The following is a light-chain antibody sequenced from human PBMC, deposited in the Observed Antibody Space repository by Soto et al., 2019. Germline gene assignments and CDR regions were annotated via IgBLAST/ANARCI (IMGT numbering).Light chain of an antibody. J-gene: IGKJ2*01. CDR2: SAS. CDR1: QSISSY. Sequence: DIQVTQSPPSLSASAGDRVTITCRTSQSISSYVNWYQQKPGKAPKLLIFSASSLQSGVPSRFSGSGSGTDFTLTISSLQPEDFATYFCQQYYGTPYTFGQGTKLEIK. V-gene: IGKV1-39*01. CDR3: QQYYGTPYT.